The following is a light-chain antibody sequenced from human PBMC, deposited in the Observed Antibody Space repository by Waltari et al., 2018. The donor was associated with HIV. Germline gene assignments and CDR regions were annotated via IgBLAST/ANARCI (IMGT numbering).Light chain of an antibody. CDR2: DVN. Sequence: QSALTQPASVSGSPGQSITISCTGTSSDVGSYNLVSWYQQHPGKAPKLMIYDVNKLPSGVSDRFSGSNSGITASLTISGLQADDEADYYCCSYAGSNTYVFGSGTKVTVL. CDR3: CSYAGSNTYV. J-gene: IGLJ1*01. CDR1: SSDVGSYNL. V-gene: IGLV2-23*02.